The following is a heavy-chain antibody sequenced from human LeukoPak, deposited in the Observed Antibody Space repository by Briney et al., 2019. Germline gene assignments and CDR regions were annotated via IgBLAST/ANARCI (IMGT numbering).Heavy chain of an antibody. V-gene: IGHV1-18*01. CDR1: GYTFTSYG. CDR2: ISAYNGNT. Sequence: ASVKVSCKASGYTFTSYGISWVRQAPGQGLEWMGWISAYNGNTNYAQKLQGRVTMTTDTSASTAYMELRSLRSDDTAVYYCARDLGTVTTLYFDYWGQGTLVTVSS. D-gene: IGHD4-11*01. CDR3: ARDLGTVTTLYFDY. J-gene: IGHJ4*02.